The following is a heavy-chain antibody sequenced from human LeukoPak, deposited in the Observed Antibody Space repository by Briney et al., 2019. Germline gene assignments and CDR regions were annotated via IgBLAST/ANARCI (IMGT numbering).Heavy chain of an antibody. V-gene: IGHV3-74*01. J-gene: IGHJ4*02. CDR2: ISGDGSTT. CDR1: GFAFSSYW. Sequence: GGSLRLSCATSGFAFSSYWMLWFGKVPGKGLVWVSRISGDGSTTTYADSVKGRFNISRDNTKNILHLQMDSLRTEDTAIYYCARSQFDYWGQGILVTVSS. CDR3: ARSQFDY.